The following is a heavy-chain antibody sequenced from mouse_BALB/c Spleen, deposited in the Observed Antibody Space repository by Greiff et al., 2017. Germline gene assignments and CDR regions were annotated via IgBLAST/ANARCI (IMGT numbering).Heavy chain of an antibody. J-gene: IGHJ3*01. V-gene: IGHV2-9*02. CDR1: GFSLTSYG. D-gene: IGHD2-2*01. CDR2: IWAGGST. Sequence: VQVVESGPGLVAPSQSLSITCTVSGFSLTSYGVHWVRQPPGKGLEWLGVIWAGGSTNYNSALMSRLSISKDNSKSQVFLKMNSLQTDDTAMYYCARGGGYYGYDVPAYWGQGTLVTVSA. CDR3: ARGGGYYGYDVPAY.